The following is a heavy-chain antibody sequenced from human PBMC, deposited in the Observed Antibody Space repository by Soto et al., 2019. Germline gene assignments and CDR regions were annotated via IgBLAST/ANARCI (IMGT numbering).Heavy chain of an antibody. CDR2: ISYDGSNK. D-gene: IGHD2-15*01. V-gene: IGHV3-30*18. Sequence: QVQLVESGGGVVQPGRSLRLSCAASGFTFSRYGMHWVRQAPGKGLEWVAVISYDGSNKYYADSVKGRFTISRDNSKNTLYLQMNSLRAEDTAVYYCAKDVAPAVVVASYYMDVWGKGTTVTVSS. J-gene: IGHJ6*03. CDR3: AKDVAPAVVVASYYMDV. CDR1: GFTFSRYG.